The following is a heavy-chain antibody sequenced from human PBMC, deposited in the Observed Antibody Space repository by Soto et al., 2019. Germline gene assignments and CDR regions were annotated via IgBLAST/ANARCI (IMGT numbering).Heavy chain of an antibody. V-gene: IGHV3-48*01. CDR2: ISSSSSTI. J-gene: IGHJ3*02. Sequence: GGSLSLSCAASGFTFSSYSMNWVRQAPGKGLEWVSYISSSSSTIYYADSVKGRFTISRDNAKNSLYLQMNSLRAEDTAVYYCAREVPYRLDCPCDAFDIWGQGTMVTVSS. CDR1: GFTFSSYS. CDR3: AREVPYRLDCPCDAFDI. D-gene: IGHD2-21*02.